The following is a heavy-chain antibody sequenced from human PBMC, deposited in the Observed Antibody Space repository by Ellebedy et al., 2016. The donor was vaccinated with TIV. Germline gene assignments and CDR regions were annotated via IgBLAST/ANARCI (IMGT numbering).Heavy chain of an antibody. D-gene: IGHD3-10*01. V-gene: IGHV3-23*01. Sequence: GESLKISXAASGFTFSSYAMSWVRQAPGKGLEWVSAISGSGGSTYYADSVKGRFTISRDNSKNTLYLQMNSLRAENTAVYYCAKDLLTVPGEYYFDYWGQGTLVTVSS. CDR2: ISGSGGST. CDR3: AKDLLTVPGEYYFDY. CDR1: GFTFSSYA. J-gene: IGHJ4*02.